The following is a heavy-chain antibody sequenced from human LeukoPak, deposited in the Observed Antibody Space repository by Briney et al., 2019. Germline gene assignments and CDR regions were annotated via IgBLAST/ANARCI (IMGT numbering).Heavy chain of an antibody. CDR3: ARGRITVTGAIHYYMDV. V-gene: IGHV3-7*03. CDR1: GFTFSPYW. J-gene: IGHJ6*03. Sequence: GGALRLSCAASGFTFSPYWMTWVRQAPGKGLERVANIKQDGSEEYYVDSVKGRFTISRDNAKKSLFLQMNSLRAEDTAVYFCARGRITVTGAIHYYMDVWGNGTTVIVSS. D-gene: IGHD1-1*01. CDR2: IKQDGSEE.